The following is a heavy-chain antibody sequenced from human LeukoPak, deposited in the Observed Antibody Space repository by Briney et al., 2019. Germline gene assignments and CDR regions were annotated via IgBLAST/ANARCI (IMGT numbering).Heavy chain of an antibody. D-gene: IGHD6-19*01. CDR1: GGSIRS. J-gene: IGHJ6*02. V-gene: IGHV3-30*18. CDR3: AKDLGLYSSVWFGGDNYYYYGMDV. Sequence: LSLTCTVSGGSIRSSYYYWGWIRQPPGKGLEWVAVISYDGSNNYYADSVKGRFTISRDNSRNTLYVQMNSLRAEDTAVYYCAKDLGLYSSVWFGGDNYYYYGMDVWGQGTTVTVSS. CDR2: ISYDGSNN.